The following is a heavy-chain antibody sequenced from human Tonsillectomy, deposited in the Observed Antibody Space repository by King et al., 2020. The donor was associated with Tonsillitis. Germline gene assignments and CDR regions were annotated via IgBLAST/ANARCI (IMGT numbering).Heavy chain of an antibody. CDR1: GFTVSSNY. J-gene: IGHJ3*02. Sequence: VQLVESGGGLIQPGGSLRLSCAASGFTVSSNYMSWVRQAPGKGLEWVSVIYSGGSTYYADSVKGRFTISRDNSKNTLYLQMNSLRAEDTAVYYCASTHIVGAIWALEAWDIWGQGTMVTVSA. D-gene: IGHD1-26*01. V-gene: IGHV3-53*01. CDR2: IYSGGST. CDR3: ASTHIVGAIWALEAWDI.